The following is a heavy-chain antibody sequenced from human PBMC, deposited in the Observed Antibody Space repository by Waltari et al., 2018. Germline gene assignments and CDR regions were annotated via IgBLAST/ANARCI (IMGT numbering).Heavy chain of an antibody. CDR1: GGSISSYY. CDR3: ARGASVSGRSYYKSPGYFDY. V-gene: IGHV4-4*07. J-gene: IGHJ4*02. D-gene: IGHD1-26*01. Sequence: QVQLQESGPGLVKPSETLSLTCTVSGGSISSYYWSWIRQPAGKGLEWIGRIYPSGSTNYNPSLKSRVTMSVDTSKNQFSLKLSSVTAADTAVYYCARGASVSGRSYYKSPGYFDYWGQGTLVTVSS. CDR2: IYPSGST.